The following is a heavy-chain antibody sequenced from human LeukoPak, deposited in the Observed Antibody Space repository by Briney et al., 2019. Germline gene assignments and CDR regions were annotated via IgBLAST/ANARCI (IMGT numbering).Heavy chain of an antibody. J-gene: IGHJ5*02. D-gene: IGHD1-26*01. CDR2: MNPNSGNT. V-gene: IGHV1-8*01. Sequence: GASVKVSCKASGYTFTGYDINWVRQATGQGLEWMGWMNPNSGNTNYAQKFQGRVTMTRNTSISTAYMELSSLRSEDTAVYYCARAGGSYYGYNWFDPWGQGTLVTVSS. CDR3: ARAGGSYYGYNWFDP. CDR1: GYTFTGYD.